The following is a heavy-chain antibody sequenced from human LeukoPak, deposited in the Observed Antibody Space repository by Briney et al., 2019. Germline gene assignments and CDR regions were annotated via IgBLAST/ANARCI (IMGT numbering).Heavy chain of an antibody. CDR1: GGTFSSYA. J-gene: IGHJ4*02. CDR2: IIPIFGTA. Sequence: GASVTVSCKASGGTFSSYAISWVRQAPGQGLEWMGGIIPIFGTANYAQKFQGRVTITTDESTSTAYMELSSLRSEDTAVYYCARGGRYSSSWYGDYWGQGTLVTVSS. V-gene: IGHV1-69*05. CDR3: ARGGRYSSSWYGDY. D-gene: IGHD6-13*01.